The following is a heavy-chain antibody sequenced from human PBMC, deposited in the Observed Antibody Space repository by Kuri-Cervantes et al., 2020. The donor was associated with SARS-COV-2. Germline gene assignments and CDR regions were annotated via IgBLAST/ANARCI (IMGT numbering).Heavy chain of an antibody. Sequence: SQTLSLTCAVYGGSFSGYYWSWIRQPPGKGLEWIGEINHSGSTNYNPSLKSRVTISVDTSKNQFSLKLSSVTAADTAVYYCARVALSWPGYSGYDFDYWGQGTLVTVSS. D-gene: IGHD5-12*01. CDR3: ARVALSWPGYSGYDFDY. V-gene: IGHV4-34*01. J-gene: IGHJ4*02. CDR2: INHSGST. CDR1: GGSFSGYY.